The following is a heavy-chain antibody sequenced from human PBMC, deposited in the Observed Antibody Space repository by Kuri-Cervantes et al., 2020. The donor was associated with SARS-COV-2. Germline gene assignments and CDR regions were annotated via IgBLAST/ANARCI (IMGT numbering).Heavy chain of an antibody. CDR2: ISGSGGST. D-gene: IGHD2-2*02. V-gene: IGHV3-23*01. CDR1: GFTFSSYA. J-gene: IGHJ5*02. Sequence: GESLKISCAASGFTFSSYAMSWVRQAPGKGLEWVSAISGSGGSTYYADSVKGRFTISRDNSKNTLYLQMNSLRAEDTAVYYCAKDRGAIFAKYCSSTSCYTNWFDPWGQGTLVTVSS. CDR3: AKDRGAIFAKYCSSTSCYTNWFDP.